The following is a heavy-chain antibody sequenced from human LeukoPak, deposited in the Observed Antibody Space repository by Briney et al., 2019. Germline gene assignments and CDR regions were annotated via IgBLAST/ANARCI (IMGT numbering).Heavy chain of an antibody. D-gene: IGHD6-19*01. Sequence: GESLKISCKASGYTFTSNWIGWVRQMPGKGLEWMGIVYPADSEARYSPSFHGQVTISVDKSITSAYVQWSSLKASDTAMYYCARQTSGSAWYQYNWFGPWGQGTLVSVSS. CDR1: GYTFTSNW. J-gene: IGHJ5*02. CDR3: ARQTSGSAWYQYNWFGP. V-gene: IGHV5-51*01. CDR2: VYPADSEA.